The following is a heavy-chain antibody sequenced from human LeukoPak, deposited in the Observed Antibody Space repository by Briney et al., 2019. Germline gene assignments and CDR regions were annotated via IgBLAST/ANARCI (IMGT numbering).Heavy chain of an antibody. J-gene: IGHJ4*02. CDR2: INTNSGNT. V-gene: IGHV1-8*01. D-gene: IGHD3-22*01. CDR3: ARGLTDSSGYFPKE. CDR1: GSTFTSYD. Sequence: ASVKVSCKGSGSTFTSYDINRQRQATAQGLEWVGCINTNSGNTGYAQKFQGRVTMTRNTSISTAYIELSSLRSEDTAVYYCARGLTDSSGYFPKEWGQRTLVTVSS.